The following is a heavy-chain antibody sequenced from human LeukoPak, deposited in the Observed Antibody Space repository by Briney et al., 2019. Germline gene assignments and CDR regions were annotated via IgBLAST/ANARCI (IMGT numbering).Heavy chain of an antibody. J-gene: IGHJ5*02. CDR2: IHDSGST. Sequence: SETLSLTCTVSGGSISSGDYHWNWIRQPPGKGLEWIGFIHDSGSTLYNPSLKSRIIISRDVSRNQFSLQLTSVTAADTAVYYCARGFGSGNYYYGWFDPWGQGALVTVSS. CDR1: GGSISSGDYH. V-gene: IGHV4-30-4*01. D-gene: IGHD3-10*01. CDR3: ARGFGSGNYYYGWFDP.